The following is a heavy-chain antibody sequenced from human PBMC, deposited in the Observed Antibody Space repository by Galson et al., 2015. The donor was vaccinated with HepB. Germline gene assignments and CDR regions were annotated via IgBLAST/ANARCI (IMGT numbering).Heavy chain of an antibody. CDR2: IKCKGDGGTT. J-gene: IGHJ4*02. Sequence: SLRLSCAASEFTVSHTWMSWVRQAPGKGLEWVGRIKCKGDGGTTEYAAPVNGRFIISRDESKNTLYLQMYSLKSEDTAVYFCVARPFWGQGTLVTVSS. V-gene: IGHV3-15*01. CDR3: VARPF. CDR1: EFTVSHTW.